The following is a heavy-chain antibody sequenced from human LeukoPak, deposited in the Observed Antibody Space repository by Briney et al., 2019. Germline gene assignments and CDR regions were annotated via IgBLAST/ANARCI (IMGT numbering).Heavy chain of an antibody. CDR1: GNSISRAGYY. CDR3: ARSGDVGGGFDY. CDR2: IYYNGNT. V-gene: IGHV4-31*03. D-gene: IGHD3-10*01. Sequence: SETLSLTCTVSGNSISRAGYYWNWIRQHPGKGLEWIGYIYYNGNTFYNPSLQSRMTMSLDTSKSQFSLKLSSVTAADTAVYYCARSGDVGGGFDYWGQGTLVTVSS. J-gene: IGHJ4*02.